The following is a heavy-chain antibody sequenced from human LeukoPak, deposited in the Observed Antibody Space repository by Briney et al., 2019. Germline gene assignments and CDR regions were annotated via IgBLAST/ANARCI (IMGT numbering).Heavy chain of an antibody. CDR2: IYPRDSDT. Sequence: GESLRISCKGSGYSFTSYWISWVRQMPGKGLEWMGIIYPRDSDTRYSPSFRGQVTISVDKSINSAYLQWSSLKASDTAIYYCARRRDGTGSPLEYWGQGTLVTVSS. J-gene: IGHJ4*02. CDR3: ARRRDGTGSPLEY. CDR1: GYSFTSYW. V-gene: IGHV5-51*01. D-gene: IGHD2-8*02.